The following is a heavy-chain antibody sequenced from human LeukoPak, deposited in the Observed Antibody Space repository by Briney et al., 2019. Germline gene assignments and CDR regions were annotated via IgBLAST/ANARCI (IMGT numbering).Heavy chain of an antibody. J-gene: IGHJ4*02. Sequence: SVTVSCKASGGTFSSYAISWVRQAPGQGLEWMGRIIPILGIANYAQKFQGRVTITADKSTSTAYMELSSLRSEDTAVYYCAADPYDYGDYVLGYWGQGTLVTVSS. CDR2: IIPILGIA. D-gene: IGHD4-17*01. V-gene: IGHV1-69*04. CDR3: AADPYDYGDYVLGY. CDR1: GGTFSSYA.